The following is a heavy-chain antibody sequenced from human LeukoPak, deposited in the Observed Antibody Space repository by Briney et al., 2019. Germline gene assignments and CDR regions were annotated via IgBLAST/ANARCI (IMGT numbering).Heavy chain of an antibody. CDR2: IYYSGST. V-gene: IGHV4-39*07. CDR1: GGSISSGSYY. J-gene: IGHJ4*02. CDR3: ASPVVILGGAFDH. D-gene: IGHD4-23*01. Sequence: ETLSLTCTVSGGSISSGSYYWAWIRQPPGKGLEWIGSIYYSGSTYYSPSLKSRVNISVDTSKNQFSLKLSSVTAADTAVYYCASPVVILGGAFDHWGQGTLVTVS.